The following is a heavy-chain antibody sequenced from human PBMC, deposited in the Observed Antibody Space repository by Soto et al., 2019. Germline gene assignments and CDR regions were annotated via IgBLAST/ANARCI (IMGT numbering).Heavy chain of an antibody. CDR3: PTADKGANALDV. CDR1: GYTITGFS. D-gene: IGHD3-16*01. CDR2: FDPEDGET. Sequence: ASVKVSCKVSGYTITGFSMHWVRQDHGKGLELMGNFDPEDGETIYAQKFQGRIIMTEDTSTDTAYMELSSLRSDDTGVYDCPTADKGANALDVWGQGTMVTVSS. J-gene: IGHJ3*01. V-gene: IGHV1-24*01.